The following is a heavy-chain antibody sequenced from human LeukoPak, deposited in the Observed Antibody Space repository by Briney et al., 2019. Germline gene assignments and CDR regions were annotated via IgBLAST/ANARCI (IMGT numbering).Heavy chain of an antibody. J-gene: IGHJ4*02. CDR1: GFPFSSYW. D-gene: IGHD5-24*01. Sequence: QPGRSPRLSCVASGFPFSSYWMTWVRQAPGKGLEWVANIKQDGSKKSYVDSVKGRFTISRDNAKNSLYLQMNSLRAEDTAIYYCTRVGYIDEGIDYWGQGTLVTVSS. CDR2: IKQDGSKK. CDR3: TRVGYIDEGIDY. V-gene: IGHV3-7*04.